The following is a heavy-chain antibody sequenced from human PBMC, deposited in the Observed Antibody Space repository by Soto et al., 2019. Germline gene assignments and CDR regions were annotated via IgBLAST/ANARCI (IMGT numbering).Heavy chain of an antibody. Sequence: SETLSLTCTVSGGSISSSSYYWGWIRQPPGKGLEWIGSIYYSGSTYYTPSLKSRVTISVDTSKNQFSLKLSSVPAADTAVYYCAWLAVAGLNDDAFDIWGQGTMVTVSS. V-gene: IGHV4-39*01. CDR3: AWLAVAGLNDDAFDI. CDR2: IYYSGST. CDR1: GGSISSSSYY. D-gene: IGHD6-19*01. J-gene: IGHJ3*02.